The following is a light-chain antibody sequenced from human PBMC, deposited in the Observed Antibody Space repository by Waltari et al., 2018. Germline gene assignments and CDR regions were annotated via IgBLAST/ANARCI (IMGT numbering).Light chain of an antibody. CDR1: QSVSTN. Sequence: DTVMTQSPVTLSVSLGERATLSCRASQSVSTNLAWYQQKPGQAPRLLIYGASTRATDIPARFSGSGSGTEFTPTISSLQSEDSAIYYCHQYNKGPQTFGQGTKVEI. CDR3: HQYNKGPQT. J-gene: IGKJ1*01. CDR2: GAS. V-gene: IGKV3-15*01.